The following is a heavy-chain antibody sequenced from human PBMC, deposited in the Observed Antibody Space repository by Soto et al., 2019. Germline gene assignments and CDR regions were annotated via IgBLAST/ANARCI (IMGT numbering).Heavy chain of an antibody. J-gene: IGHJ4*02. CDR1: GGSINSGGYY. CDR2: IYHSGNT. D-gene: IGHD4-17*01. V-gene: IGHV4-31*03. CDR3: ARESEYGGVFDH. Sequence: SETLSLTCTVSGGSINSGGYYWSWIRQHPGKGLEWIGYIYHSGNTYYNPSLTGRVTLSLGTSNNQFSLKLTSVTAADTAVYYCARESEYGGVFDHWGQGTLVTVSS.